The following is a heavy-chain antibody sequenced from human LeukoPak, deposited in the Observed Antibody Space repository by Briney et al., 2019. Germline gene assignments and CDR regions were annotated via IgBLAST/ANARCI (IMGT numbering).Heavy chain of an antibody. CDR2: IYSGGST. CDR3: ARVRRQFSSSVYYYYYMDV. Sequence: GGSLRLSCAASGFTVSSNYMSWVRQAPGKGLEWVSVIYSGGSTYYADSVKGRFTISRDNSKNTLYLQMNSLRAEDTAVYYCARVRRQFSSSVYYYYYMDVWGKGTTVTVSS. CDR1: GFTVSSNY. J-gene: IGHJ6*03. D-gene: IGHD6-6*01. V-gene: IGHV3-53*01.